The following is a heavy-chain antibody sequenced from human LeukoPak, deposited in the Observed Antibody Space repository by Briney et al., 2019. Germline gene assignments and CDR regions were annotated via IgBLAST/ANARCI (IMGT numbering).Heavy chain of an antibody. V-gene: IGHV3-7*01. D-gene: IGHD6-13*01. Sequence: SGGSLRLSCAASGFTFSSYWMSWVRQAPGKGLEWVANIKQDGSEKYYVDSVKGRFTISRDNAKNSLYLQMNSLRAEDTAVYYCARAWVKRAAAGFDPWGQGTLVTVSS. CDR2: IKQDGSEK. CDR3: ARAWVKRAAAGFDP. J-gene: IGHJ5*02. CDR1: GFTFSSYW.